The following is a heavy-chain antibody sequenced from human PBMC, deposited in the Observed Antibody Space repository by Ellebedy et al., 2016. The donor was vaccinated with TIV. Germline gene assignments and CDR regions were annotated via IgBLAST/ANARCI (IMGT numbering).Heavy chain of an antibody. CDR1: GLTFSNYN. V-gene: IGHV3-21*06. Sequence: PGGSLRLSCVASGLTFSNYNMNWVRQSQRNGLEWVSSIRSTGSDKYYTESVKGRFTISRDNAQNTLFLQMNSLRVEDTAVYYCARGWSTPDSWGQGTLVIVSS. D-gene: IGHD2-15*01. CDR2: IRSTGSDK. J-gene: IGHJ4*02. CDR3: ARGWSTPDS.